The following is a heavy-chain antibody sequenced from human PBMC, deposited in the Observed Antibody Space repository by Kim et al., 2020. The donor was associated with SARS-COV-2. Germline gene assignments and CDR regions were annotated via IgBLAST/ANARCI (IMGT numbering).Heavy chain of an antibody. D-gene: IGHD5-12*01. J-gene: IGHJ3*02. CDR3: AREWDIPGYDTFDI. CDR1: GYTFSAYYY. Sequence: ASVKVSCKASGYTFSAYYYIHWVRQAPGQGLEWMGWINGNSGETGFTQKFQGRVTMTRDTSINTAYMELNRLTSDDTAMYYCAREWDIPGYDTFDIWGQG. V-gene: IGHV1-2*02. CDR2: INGNSGET.